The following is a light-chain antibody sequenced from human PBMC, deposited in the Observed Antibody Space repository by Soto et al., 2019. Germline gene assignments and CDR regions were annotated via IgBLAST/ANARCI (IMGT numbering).Light chain of an antibody. CDR3: GTWDSSLSAAV. CDR2: DNS. CDR1: SSNIGNNY. Sequence: QSVLTQPPSVSAAPGQKVTISCSGSSSNIGNNYVSWYQQLPGTAPKLLIYDNSKRPSGIPDRFSGSKSGTSATLGITGLQTGDEADYYCGTWDSSLSAAVFGGGTQLTVL. V-gene: IGLV1-51*01. J-gene: IGLJ7*01.